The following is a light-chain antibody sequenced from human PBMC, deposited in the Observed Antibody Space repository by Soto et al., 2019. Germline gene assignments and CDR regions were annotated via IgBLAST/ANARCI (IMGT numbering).Light chain of an antibody. CDR2: DNS. CDR1: SSNIGAGYD. CDR3: QSYDSSLSVV. V-gene: IGLV1-40*01. Sequence: SVLAQPPSVSGAPGQRVTISCTGSSSNIGAGYDVHWYQQVPGTAPKLLIYDNSNRPSGVPVRFSGSKSGTSASLAITGLQAEDEADYYCQSYDSSLSVVFGGGTQLTVL. J-gene: IGLJ3*02.